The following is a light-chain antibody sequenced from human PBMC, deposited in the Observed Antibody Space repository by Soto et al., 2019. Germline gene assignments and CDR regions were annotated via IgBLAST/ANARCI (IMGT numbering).Light chain of an antibody. CDR2: DVN. V-gene: IGLV2-14*03. CDR3: SSYTSTYSLV. CDR1: IDDVGAYNY. Sequence: QSALTQPASVSGSPGQSITISCTGTIDDVGAYNYVSWYQQRPGSAPQLIMYDVNNRPSGASHRFSGYKSGHTAYLTISGLQSDDEANYHCSSYTSTYSLVFGTGTKLTVL. J-gene: IGLJ1*01.